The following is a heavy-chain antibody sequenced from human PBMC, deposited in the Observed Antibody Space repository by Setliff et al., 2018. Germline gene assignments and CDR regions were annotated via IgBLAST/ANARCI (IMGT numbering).Heavy chain of an antibody. J-gene: IGHJ4*02. CDR1: GFTFSTYV. D-gene: IGHD6-13*01. Sequence: SLRLSCAGSGFTFSTYVMHWVRQAPGKGLEWVALILFDGSDQFYADSVKGRFTXXXDXXXXXXXXXXXXXRAEDTAVYYCARNLTSSWYAGSGYWGQGTLVTVSS. V-gene: IGHV3-30*04. CDR3: ARNLTSSWYAGSGY. CDR2: ILFDGSDQ.